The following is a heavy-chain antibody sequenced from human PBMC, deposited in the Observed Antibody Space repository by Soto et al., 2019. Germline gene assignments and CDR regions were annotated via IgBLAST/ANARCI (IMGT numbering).Heavy chain of an antibody. D-gene: IGHD6-25*01. J-gene: IGHJ3*02. CDR2: IYRGRAT. Sequence: SLRLSCAVSGFSVSNTYMSWVRQAPGKGLEWISVIYRGRATYYADSVKGRFTISRDDSRNTVYLQMNSLTTEDTAVYFCARDRSDSSRADSFDTWGQGTMVTVSS. CDR1: GFSVSNTY. CDR3: ARDRSDSSRADSFDT. V-gene: IGHV3-53*01.